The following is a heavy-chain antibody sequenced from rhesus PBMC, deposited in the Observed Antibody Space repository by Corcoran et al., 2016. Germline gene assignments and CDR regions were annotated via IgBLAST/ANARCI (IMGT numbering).Heavy chain of an antibody. CDR2: IYGTGGST. V-gene: IGHV4-169*01. J-gene: IGHJ6*01. D-gene: IGHD4-23*01. Sequence: QLQLQESGPGLVKPSETLSVTCAVSGGSISSSYWSWIRQAPGKGLEWIGFIYGTGGSTNYNPSLKIRVTLSVDTSKNQLSLKLSSVTAADTAVYYCARYSNYYGLDSWGQGVVVTVSS. CDR3: ARYSNYYGLDS. CDR1: GGSISSSY.